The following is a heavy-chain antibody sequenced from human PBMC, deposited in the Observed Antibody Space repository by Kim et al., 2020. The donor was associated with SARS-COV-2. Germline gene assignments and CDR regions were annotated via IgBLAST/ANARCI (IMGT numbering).Heavy chain of an antibody. Sequence: GYAQRLQGRVTMTSDNSRRTAYMEVSNLRYEDTAVYYCARTTIGGPNWFDTWGQGTLVTVSS. V-gene: IGHV1-8*01. CDR3: ARTTIGGPNWFDT. J-gene: IGHJ5*02.